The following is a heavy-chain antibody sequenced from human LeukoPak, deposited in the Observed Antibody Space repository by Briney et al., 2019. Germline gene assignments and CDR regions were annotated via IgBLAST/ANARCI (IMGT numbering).Heavy chain of an antibody. D-gene: IGHD5-18*01. CDR1: GFTFSNHG. Sequence: PGGSLRLSCAASGFTFSNHGMHWVRLAPGRGLEWVAFIPYDESFKVFADAVKGRFAISRDNSKNTLYLQMNSLRAEDTAVYYCAKTPPGYSYYFDYWGQGTLVTVSS. CDR2: IPYDESFK. J-gene: IGHJ4*02. CDR3: AKTPPGYSYYFDY. V-gene: IGHV3-30*02.